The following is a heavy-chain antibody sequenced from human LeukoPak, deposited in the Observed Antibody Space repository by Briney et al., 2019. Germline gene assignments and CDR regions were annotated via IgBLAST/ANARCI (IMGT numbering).Heavy chain of an antibody. J-gene: IGHJ4*02. D-gene: IGHD5-12*01. V-gene: IGHV3-64*01. CDR2: ISSHGGST. Sequence: GGSLRLSCAASGFTFSSYAMHWVRQAPGKGLEYVSGISSHGGSTYYANSVKGRFTISRDNSKNMLYVQMGSLKTEDTALYYCASPRYGGYVYWGQGTVVTVSS. CDR3: ASPRYGGYVY. CDR1: GFTFSSYA.